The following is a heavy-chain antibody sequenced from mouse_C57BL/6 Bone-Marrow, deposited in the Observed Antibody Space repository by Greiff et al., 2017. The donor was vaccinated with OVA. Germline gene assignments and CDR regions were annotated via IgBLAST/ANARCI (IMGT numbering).Heavy chain of an antibody. J-gene: IGHJ2*01. D-gene: IGHD1-1*01. V-gene: IGHV10-1*01. CDR2: ISSKSNNYAT. CDR3: VSEAITVEADD. Sequence: GGGLVQPKGSLKLSCAAPGFSFNTYAMNWVRQAPGKGLEWVARISSKSNNYATYYVESAKDRFTISRYDPESTLYLQMNNLKSEDTAMYYCVSEAITVEADDWGQGTTLTVSA. CDR1: GFSFNTYA.